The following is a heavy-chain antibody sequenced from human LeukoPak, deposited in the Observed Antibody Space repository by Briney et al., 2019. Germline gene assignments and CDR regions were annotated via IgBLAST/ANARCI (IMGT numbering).Heavy chain of an antibody. V-gene: IGHV4-59*11. J-gene: IGHJ6*03. Sequence: SETLSLTCTVSGVSINSHYWSWIRQPPGKGLEWIGFIYDSGSANYRSSLESRVTMTLDTSKNQFSLKLNSMTAADTAVYYCARVLQNYYHLDVWGKGITVTVSS. D-gene: IGHD3-3*01. CDR2: IYDSGSA. CDR3: ARVLQNYYHLDV. CDR1: GVSINSHY.